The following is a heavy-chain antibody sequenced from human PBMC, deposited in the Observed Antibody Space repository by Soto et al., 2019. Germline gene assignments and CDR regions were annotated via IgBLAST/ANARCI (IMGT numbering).Heavy chain of an antibody. Sequence: QLVESGGGLVKPGGSLRVSCAASRFAFSSYSMHWVRQAPMKGLEWVASINSVASYVYYADSVEGRFTISRDNAKNSGYLPMNSLRAEDTAVYYCTRGRSSFMGGRIRGPYGGLDVWGQGTTVLVS. V-gene: IGHV3-21*01. CDR1: RFAFSSYS. J-gene: IGHJ6*02. CDR2: INSVASYV. D-gene: IGHD3-16*01. CDR3: TRGRSSFMGGRIRGPYGGLDV.